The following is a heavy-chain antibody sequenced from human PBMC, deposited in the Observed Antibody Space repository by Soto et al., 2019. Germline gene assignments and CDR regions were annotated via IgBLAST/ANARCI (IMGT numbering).Heavy chain of an antibody. CDR3: AKATATGGGAFEI. V-gene: IGHV3-23*01. D-gene: IGHD2-8*02. J-gene: IGHJ3*02. CDR2: ILVGGST. CDR1: GFICSSYD. Sequence: RLSCAVSGFICSSYDMSWVRQAPGKGLEWVSTILVGGSTHYEDSVKGRFTISRDTSKNTVYLQMNSLTAGDTAVYYCAKATATGGGAFEIYGQGTMVTVS.